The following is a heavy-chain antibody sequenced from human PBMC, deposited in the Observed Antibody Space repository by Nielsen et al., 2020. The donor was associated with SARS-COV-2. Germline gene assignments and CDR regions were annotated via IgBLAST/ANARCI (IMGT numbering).Heavy chain of an antibody. D-gene: IGHD1-26*01. Sequence: PGKGLEWIGYIYYSGSTNYNPSLKSRVTISVDTSKNQFSLKLSSVTAADTAVYYCARLESVGAPFDYWGQGTLVTVSS. CDR3: ARLESVGAPFDY. CDR2: IYYSGST. J-gene: IGHJ4*02. V-gene: IGHV4-59*13.